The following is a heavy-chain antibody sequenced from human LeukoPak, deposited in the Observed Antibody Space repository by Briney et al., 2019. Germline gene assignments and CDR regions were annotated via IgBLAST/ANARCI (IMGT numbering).Heavy chain of an antibody. Sequence: SETLSLTCTVSGYSISSGYHWAWIRQPPGKGLEWIGSIYHSGSTYYNPSLKSRVTISVNTSNNQFSLKLSSVTAADTAVYYCARGTFRFGYWGQGTLVTVSS. V-gene: IGHV4-38-2*02. D-gene: IGHD2/OR15-2a*01. J-gene: IGHJ4*02. CDR3: ARGTFRFGY. CDR1: GYSISSGYH. CDR2: IYHSGST.